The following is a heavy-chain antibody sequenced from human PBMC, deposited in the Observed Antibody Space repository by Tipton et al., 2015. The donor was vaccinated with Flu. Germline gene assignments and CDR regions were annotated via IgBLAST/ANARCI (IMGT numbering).Heavy chain of an antibody. CDR3: ARDGHCSSANGALDY. CDR2: IHRSGNT. D-gene: IGHD2-2*01. J-gene: IGHJ4*02. Sequence: TLSLTCSVSGDSIGNGYYWGWIRQPPGKGLEWIGNIHRSGNTYHNPSLKSRVTISVDSSKNQFFLRLTSVTDADTAIYYCARDGHCSSANGALDYWGQGTLVTVSS. V-gene: IGHV4-38-2*02. CDR1: GDSIGNGYY.